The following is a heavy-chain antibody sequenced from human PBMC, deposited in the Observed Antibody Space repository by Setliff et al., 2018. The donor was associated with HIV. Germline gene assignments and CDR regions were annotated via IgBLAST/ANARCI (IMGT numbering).Heavy chain of an antibody. CDR2: IYYTGDT. J-gene: IGHJ4*02. D-gene: IGHD2-21*01. CDR1: GGSISNGDHY. Sequence: PSETLSLTCTVSGGSISNGDHYWAWIRQSPGKGLEWIGYIYYTGDTYYRSSLESRVTISVDTSNNQFSLRLKSVTAADTAVYFCAQMSISASVCFDYWGQGTLVTVSS. V-gene: IGHV4-30-4*08. CDR3: AQMSISASVCFDY.